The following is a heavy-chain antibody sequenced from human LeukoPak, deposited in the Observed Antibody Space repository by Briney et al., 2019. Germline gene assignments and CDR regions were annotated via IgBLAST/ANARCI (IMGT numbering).Heavy chain of an antibody. CDR1: GFTFSNYG. D-gene: IGHD5-18*01. V-gene: IGHV3-23*01. CDR3: AKGDTGVIRRYYFDF. CDR2: ISGSGATT. Sequence: GGPLRLSHAAAGFTFSNYGMSWGGQASPKGLHRVSVISGSGATTYYADSVKGRFTISRDNSKNILFLQMNSLRAEDTAVYYCAKGDTGVIRRYYFDFWGQGTLVTVSS. J-gene: IGHJ4*02.